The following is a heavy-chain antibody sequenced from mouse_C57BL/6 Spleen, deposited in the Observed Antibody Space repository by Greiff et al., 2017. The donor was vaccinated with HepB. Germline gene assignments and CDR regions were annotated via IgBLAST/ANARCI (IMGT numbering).Heavy chain of an antibody. J-gene: IGHJ2*01. CDR3: AREVNYFDY. V-gene: IGHV1-81*01. D-gene: IGHD2-13*01. CDR1: GYTFTSYG. Sequence: VKLVESGAELARPGASVKLSCKASGYTFTSYGISWVKQRTGQGLEWIGEIYPRSGNTYYNEKFKGKATLTADKSSSTAYMELRSLTSEDSAVYFCAREVNYFDYWGQGTTLTVSS. CDR2: IYPRSGNT.